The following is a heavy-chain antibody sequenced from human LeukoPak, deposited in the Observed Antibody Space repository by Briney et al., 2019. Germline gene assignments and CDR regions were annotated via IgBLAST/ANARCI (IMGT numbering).Heavy chain of an antibody. Sequence: PGGSLRLSCAASGFTFSNYGMSWVRQAPGEGLEWVSVISGSGGSTTSYADTVKGRLTISRDNSKNTLYLQMNSLRADDTAVYYCANGRTGGYHGEFDYWGQGTLVTVSS. CDR2: ISGSGGSTT. CDR3: ANGRTGGYHGEFDY. CDR1: GFTFSNYG. D-gene: IGHD5-12*01. V-gene: IGHV3-23*01. J-gene: IGHJ4*02.